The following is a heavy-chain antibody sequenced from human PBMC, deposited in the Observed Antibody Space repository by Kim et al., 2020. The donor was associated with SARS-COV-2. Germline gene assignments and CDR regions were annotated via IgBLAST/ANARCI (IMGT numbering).Heavy chain of an antibody. CDR2: IYYSGST. Sequence: SETLSLTCTVSGGSISSSSYYWGWIRQPPGKGLEWIGSIYYSGSTYYNPSLKSRVTISVDTSKNQFSLKLSSVTAADTAVYYCARQGDDILTDFDYWGQGTLVTVSS. V-gene: IGHV4-39*01. J-gene: IGHJ4*02. CDR3: ARQGDDILTDFDY. D-gene: IGHD3-9*01. CDR1: GGSISSSSYY.